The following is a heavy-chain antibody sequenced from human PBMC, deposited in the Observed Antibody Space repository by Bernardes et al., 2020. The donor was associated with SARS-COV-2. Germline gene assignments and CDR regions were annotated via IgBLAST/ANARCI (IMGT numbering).Heavy chain of an antibody. V-gene: IGHV3-23*01. J-gene: IGHJ4*02. CDR2: IDLGGDNT. Sequence: GGSLRLSCAISGFILSNTAMSWVRQAPGKGLEWVSGIDLGGDNTYFADSVKGRFTISRDTSKNTLFLQMNSLRVEDTAVYYCAKEVPANDYWGQGTLVTVSS. CDR1: GFILSNTA. D-gene: IGHD2-2*01. CDR3: AKEVPANDY.